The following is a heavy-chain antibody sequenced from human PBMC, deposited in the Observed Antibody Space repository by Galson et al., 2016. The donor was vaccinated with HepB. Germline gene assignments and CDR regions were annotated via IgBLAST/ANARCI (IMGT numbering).Heavy chain of an antibody. CDR1: GFNFNNYT. V-gene: IGHV3-48*02. CDR2: ISSGSSII. J-gene: IGHJ2*01. D-gene: IGHD6-13*01. CDR3: ARNPDSSTWYMSWYFDL. Sequence: SLRLSCAASGFNFNNYTINWVRQAPGKGLEWISYISSGSSIIYYADSVRGRFTISRDSAKNSVYLQTNSLRDEDTAVYYCARNPDSSTWYMSWYFDLWGRGTLVTVSS.